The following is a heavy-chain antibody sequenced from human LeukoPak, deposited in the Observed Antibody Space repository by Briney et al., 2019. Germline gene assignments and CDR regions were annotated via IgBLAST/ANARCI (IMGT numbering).Heavy chain of an antibody. CDR2: IYHSGST. CDR3: AREAVAAAGVGMDV. CDR1: GYSISSGYY. J-gene: IGHJ6*04. Sequence: SETLSLTCTVSGYSISSGYYWGWIRQPPGKGLEWIGSIYHSGSTYYNPSLKSRVTISVDTSKNQFSLKLSSVTAADTAVYYCAREAVAAAGVGMDVRGKGTTVTVSS. D-gene: IGHD6-13*01. V-gene: IGHV4-38-2*02.